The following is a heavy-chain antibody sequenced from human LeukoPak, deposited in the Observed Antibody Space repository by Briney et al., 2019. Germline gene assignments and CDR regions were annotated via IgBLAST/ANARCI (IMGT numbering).Heavy chain of an antibody. Sequence: PGGSLRLSCAASGFTVSGNYMSWVRQAPGKGLEWVSFIYSSGSTSYADSVEGRFTISRDNSKNTVYLQMNSLRAEDTAVYYCARGSDIGGVNRAPFDPWGQGIQVTVSS. V-gene: IGHV3-53*01. J-gene: IGHJ5*02. CDR1: GFTVSGNY. CDR2: IYSSGST. D-gene: IGHD3-16*01. CDR3: ARGSDIGGVNRAPFDP.